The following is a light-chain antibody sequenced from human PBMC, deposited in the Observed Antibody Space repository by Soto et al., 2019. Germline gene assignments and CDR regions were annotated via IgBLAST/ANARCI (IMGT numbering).Light chain of an antibody. V-gene: IGKV1-9*01. Sequence: DIQLTQSPSVLSASVGDTVTITCRASQALSNYLAWYRQKPGKAHDXLIYSASTLQSGVPSRFRGSGSETELSLTIRALQPEDGETDDGQQLSRYPLTFGGGTKVDIK. CDR2: SAS. CDR1: QALSNY. J-gene: IGKJ4*01. CDR3: QQLSRYPLT.